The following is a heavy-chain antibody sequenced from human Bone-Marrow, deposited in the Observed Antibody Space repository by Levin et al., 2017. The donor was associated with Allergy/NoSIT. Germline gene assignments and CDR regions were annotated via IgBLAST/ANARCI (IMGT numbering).Heavy chain of an antibody. D-gene: IGHD3-3*01. CDR3: ARGITVFGVVLAVNDAFDV. Sequence: SQTLSLTCTVSCGSISSGIYFWSWVRQLPGKGLEWIGYVSYSGITFYNQSLKSRVTISGDTSKNLFSLTLNSVTAADTAIYYCARGITVFGVVLAVNDAFDVWGQGTMVTVSS. J-gene: IGHJ3*01. V-gene: IGHV4-31*03. CDR1: CGSISSGIYF. CDR2: VSYSGIT.